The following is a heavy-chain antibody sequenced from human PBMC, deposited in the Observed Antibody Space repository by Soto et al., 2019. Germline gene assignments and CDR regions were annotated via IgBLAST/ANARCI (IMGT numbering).Heavy chain of an antibody. D-gene: IGHD6-19*01. V-gene: IGHV3-30*18. Sequence: GGDLSLSFAASGFTLSRNGMHWVLQAPFKGLEWVAVISYDGSNKYYADSVKGRFTISRDNSKNTLYLQMSSLRAEDTAVYYCVKDGSSGWPYYYGMDVWGQGTTVTVSS. CDR2: ISYDGSNK. CDR1: GFTLSRNG. CDR3: VKDGSSGWPYYYGMDV. J-gene: IGHJ6*02.